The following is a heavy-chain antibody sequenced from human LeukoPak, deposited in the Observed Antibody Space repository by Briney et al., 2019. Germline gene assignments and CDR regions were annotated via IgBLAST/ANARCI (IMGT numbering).Heavy chain of an antibody. CDR1: GGSISSSSYY. J-gene: IGHJ6*03. D-gene: IGHD3-22*01. Sequence: SETLSLTCTVSGGSISSSSYYWSWIRQPPGKGLEWIGYIYYSGSTNYNPSLKSRVTISVDTSKNQFSLKLSSVTAADTAVYYCARDYYRDYMDVWGKGTTVTVSS. V-gene: IGHV4-61*01. CDR3: ARDYYRDYMDV. CDR2: IYYSGST.